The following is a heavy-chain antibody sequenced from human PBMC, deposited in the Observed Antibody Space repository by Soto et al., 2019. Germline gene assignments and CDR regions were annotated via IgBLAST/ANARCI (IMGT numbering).Heavy chain of an antibody. J-gene: IGHJ4*02. CDR1: GFTCIKYG. CDR2: IWNDGIRK. V-gene: IGHV3-33*08. Sequence: SLRLSCAAAGFTCIKYGRHWVRQAPGKGLEWVALIWNDGIRKVYVDSVKGRFTISRDNSKNTLDLQMNNLRDEDTAVYYCARDDDNDANALDYWGPGNLVTVS. CDR3: ARDDDNDANALDY.